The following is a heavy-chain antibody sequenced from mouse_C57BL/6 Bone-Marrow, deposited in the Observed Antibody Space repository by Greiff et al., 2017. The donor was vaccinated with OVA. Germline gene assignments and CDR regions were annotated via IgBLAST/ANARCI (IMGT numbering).Heavy chain of an antibody. D-gene: IGHD4-1*01. V-gene: IGHV5-15*01. Sequence: EVQGVESGGGLVQPGGSLKLSCAASGFTFSDYGMAWVRQAPRQGPEWVAFISNLAYSIYYADTVTGRFTISRENAKNTLYLEMSSLRSEDTAMYYCARGGTWDEPAYWGQGTLVTVSA. J-gene: IGHJ3*01. CDR3: ARGGTWDEPAY. CDR1: GFTFSDYG. CDR2: ISNLAYSI.